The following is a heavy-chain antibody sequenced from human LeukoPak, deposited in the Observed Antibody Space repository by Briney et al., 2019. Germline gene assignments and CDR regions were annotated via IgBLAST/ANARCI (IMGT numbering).Heavy chain of an antibody. V-gene: IGHV3-23*01. CDR2: ISGSGGST. CDR1: GFTFSSYA. CDR3: AKDTDYYDSSGYSDY. J-gene: IGHJ4*02. Sequence: PGGSLRLSCAASGFTFSSYAMSWVRQAPGKGLEWVSAISGSGGSTYYADSVKGRFTISRDNSKNTLYLQMNSLRAEDTAVYYRAKDTDYYDSSGYSDYWGQGTLVTVSS. D-gene: IGHD3-22*01.